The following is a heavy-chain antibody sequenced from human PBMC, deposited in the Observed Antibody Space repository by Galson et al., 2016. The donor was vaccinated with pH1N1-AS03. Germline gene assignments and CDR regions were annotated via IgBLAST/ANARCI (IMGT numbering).Heavy chain of an antibody. J-gene: IGHJ5*02. V-gene: IGHV4-34*01. CDR1: GGSFSGYS. Sequence: TLSLTCAVYGGSFSGYSCSWIRQSPGKGLEWIGEINHSGSTNYNPSLKNRVTISVDTSTNQFSLNLTSVTAADTAVYYCARRANWGFTGRQNWFDPWGQGTLVTVSS. CDR2: INHSGST. CDR3: ARRANWGFTGRQNWFDP. D-gene: IGHD7-27*01.